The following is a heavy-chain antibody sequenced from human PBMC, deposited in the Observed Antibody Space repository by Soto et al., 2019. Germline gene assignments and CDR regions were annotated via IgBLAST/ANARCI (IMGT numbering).Heavy chain of an antibody. V-gene: IGHV3-74*01. CDR3: ARDRILYLDA. Sequence: EVQLVESGGGLVQPGRPLRLSCAVSGFTFNTYWMHWVRQVPGKGLVWVSRTNTDGSSTSYADSVKGRFTISRDNAKHTLYLQMNSLRVEDTAVYYCARDRILYLDAWGQGTTVTVSS. D-gene: IGHD2-15*01. CDR1: GFTFNTYW. J-gene: IGHJ6*02. CDR2: TNTDGSST.